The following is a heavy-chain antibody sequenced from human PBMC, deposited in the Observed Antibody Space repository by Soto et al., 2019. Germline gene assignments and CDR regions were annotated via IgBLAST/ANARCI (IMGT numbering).Heavy chain of an antibody. Sequence: QVQLQESGPGLVKPSETLSLTGTASSGSISSYYRSWIRQLPGKELGWIGYIYYSGSTNYNPRLSRRLTISVDTSQNQFSLKLISVTDADTAVYYCARAYFYGSWDKHPYLDYWGQGTLVTVSS. V-gene: IGHV4-59*08. J-gene: IGHJ4*02. D-gene: IGHD3-10*01. CDR3: ARAYFYGSWDKHPYLDY. CDR2: IYYSGST. CDR1: SGSISSYY.